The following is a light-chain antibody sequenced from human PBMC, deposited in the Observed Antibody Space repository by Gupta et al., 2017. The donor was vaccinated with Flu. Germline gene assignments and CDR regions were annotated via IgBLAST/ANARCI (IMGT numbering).Light chain of an antibody. CDR3: QQDNSYPWT. V-gene: IGKV1-5*03. J-gene: IGKJ1*01. CDR2: KAS. Sequence: DIQMTQSLSTLSASVGDRVTITCRASQSISSWLAWYQQKPGKAPKLLIYKASSLESGVPSRFSGSGSGTEFTLTISSLQPDDFATYYCQQDNSYPWTFGQGTKVEIK. CDR1: QSISSW.